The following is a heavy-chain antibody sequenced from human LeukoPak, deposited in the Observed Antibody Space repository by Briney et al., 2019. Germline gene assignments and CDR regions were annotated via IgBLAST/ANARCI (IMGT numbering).Heavy chain of an antibody. Sequence: AGGSLRLSCAASGFTFSNFAMSWVRQAPGKGLEWVSSISGSGSSTYYADSVKGPFTISRDNSKNTLYLQMNSLRAEDTAVYYCARHVAVLPAPRNYYFDYWGQGILVTVSS. D-gene: IGHD2-2*01. V-gene: IGHV3-23*01. CDR2: ISGSGSST. J-gene: IGHJ4*02. CDR1: GFTFSNFA. CDR3: ARHVAVLPAPRNYYFDY.